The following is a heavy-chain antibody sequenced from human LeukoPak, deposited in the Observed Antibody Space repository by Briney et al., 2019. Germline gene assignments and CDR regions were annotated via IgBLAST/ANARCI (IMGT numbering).Heavy chain of an antibody. D-gene: IGHD3-10*01. CDR3: ARARSGSPYYFDY. CDR2: IYHSGST. V-gene: IGHV4-30-2*01. CDR1: GGSISSGGYY. Sequence: SETLSLTCTVSGGSISSGGYYWSWIRQPPGKGLEWIGYIYHSGSTYYNPSLKSRVTISVDRSKNQFSLKLSSVTAADTAVYYCARARSGSPYYFDYWGQGTLVTVSS. J-gene: IGHJ4*02.